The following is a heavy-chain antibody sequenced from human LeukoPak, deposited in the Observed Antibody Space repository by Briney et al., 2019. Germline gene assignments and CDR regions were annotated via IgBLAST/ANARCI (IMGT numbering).Heavy chain of an antibody. V-gene: IGHV3-30*02. D-gene: IGHD3-3*01. J-gene: IGHJ4*02. CDR3: AKDYDFWSGYAKYYFDY. CDR1: GFTFSSYG. Sequence: GSLRLSCAASGFTFSSYGMHWVRQAPGKGLEWVAFIRYDGSNKYYADSVKGRFTISRDNSKNTLYLQMNSLRAEDTAVYYCAKDYDFWSGYAKYYFDYWGQGTLVTVSS. CDR2: IRYDGSNK.